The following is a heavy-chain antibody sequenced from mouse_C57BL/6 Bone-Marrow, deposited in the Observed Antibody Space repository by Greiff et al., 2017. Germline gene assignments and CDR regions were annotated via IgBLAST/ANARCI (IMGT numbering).Heavy chain of an antibody. CDR1: GYTFTDYE. D-gene: IGHD1-1*01. V-gene: IGHV1-15*01. J-gene: IGHJ2*01. CDR3: TRYYYGSSRNY. Sequence: VQLQESGAELVRPGASVTLSCKASGYTFTDYEMHWVKQTPVHGLGWIGAIDPETGGTAYNQKFKGKAILTADKSSRTAYMELRSLTSEDSAVYYCTRYYYGSSRNYWGQGTPLTVSS. CDR2: IDPETGGT.